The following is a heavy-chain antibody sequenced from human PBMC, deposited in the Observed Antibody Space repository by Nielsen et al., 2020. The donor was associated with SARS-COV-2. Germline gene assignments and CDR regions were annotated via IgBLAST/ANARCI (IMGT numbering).Heavy chain of an antibody. CDR3: YSSRRYGDFDY. CDR2: IYYTGNT. CDR1: GASISSGDYY. Sequence: SETLSLTCTVSGASISSGDYYWSWVRQPPGKGLEWIGYIYYTGNTQYNPSLKSRITMSLDPSKNQFSLKVNSVNAADTAVYYCYSSRRYGDFDYWGQGTLVSVSS. D-gene: IGHD4-17*01. J-gene: IGHJ4*02. V-gene: IGHV4-30-4*01.